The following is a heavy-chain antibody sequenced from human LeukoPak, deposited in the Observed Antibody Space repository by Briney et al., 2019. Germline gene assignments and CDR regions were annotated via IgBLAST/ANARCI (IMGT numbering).Heavy chain of an antibody. V-gene: IGHV4-59*01. CDR1: ASSISSYY. D-gene: IGHD6-6*01. CDR2: IYYTGST. CDR3: ARDPGLYSSSSDWYFDL. J-gene: IGHJ2*01. Sequence: SETLSLTCTVSASSISSYYWSWIRQPPGQGLEWIGYIYYTGSTKYSPSLKSRVTISVDTSKNQFSLKLSSVTAADTAVYYCARDPGLYSSSSDWYFDLWGRGTLVTVSS.